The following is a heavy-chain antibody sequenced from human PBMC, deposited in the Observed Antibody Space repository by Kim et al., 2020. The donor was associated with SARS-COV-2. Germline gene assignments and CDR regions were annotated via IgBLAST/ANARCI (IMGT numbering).Heavy chain of an antibody. Sequence: GGSLRLSCAASGFTFSSYSMNWVRQAPGKGLEWVSSISSSSYIYYAASVKGRFTISRDNAKNSLYLQMNSLRAEDTAVYYCARDRKKEQPSPWYWGQGTLGTVSS. V-gene: IGHV3-21*01. CDR2: ISSSSYI. CDR1: GFTFSSYS. D-gene: IGHD6-13*01. J-gene: IGHJ4*02. CDR3: ARDRKKEQPSPWY.